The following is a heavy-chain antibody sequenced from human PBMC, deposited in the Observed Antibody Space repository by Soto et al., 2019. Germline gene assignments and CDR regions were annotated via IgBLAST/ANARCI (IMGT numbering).Heavy chain of an antibody. Sequence: PGGSLRLSCAASGFTFSNYAMNWVRQAPGKGLEWVSVISGSGGSTYYADSVKGRFTISRDNSKNTLYLQMNSLRAEDTAVYYCAKRATGTYFAYWGQGTLVTVSS. V-gene: IGHV3-23*01. J-gene: IGHJ4*02. D-gene: IGHD1-1*01. CDR2: ISGSGGST. CDR3: AKRATGTYFAY. CDR1: GFTFSNYA.